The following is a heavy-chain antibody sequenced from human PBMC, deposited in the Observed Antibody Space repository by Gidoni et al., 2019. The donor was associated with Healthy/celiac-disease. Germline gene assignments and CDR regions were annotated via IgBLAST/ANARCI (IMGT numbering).Heavy chain of an antibody. CDR1: GFTFSNAW. V-gene: IGHV3-15*07. J-gene: IGHJ4*02. CDR3: TTAPGWCSGGSCYSLFC. D-gene: IGHD2-15*01. CDR2: IQSKTDGGTT. Sequence: EVQLVESGGGLVKPGGSLRLSCAASGFTFSNAWMNWVRQAPGKGLEWVGRIQSKTDGGTTDYAAPVKGRFTISRDDSKNTLYLQMNSLKTEDTAVYYCTTAPGWCSGGSCYSLFCWGQGTLVTVSS.